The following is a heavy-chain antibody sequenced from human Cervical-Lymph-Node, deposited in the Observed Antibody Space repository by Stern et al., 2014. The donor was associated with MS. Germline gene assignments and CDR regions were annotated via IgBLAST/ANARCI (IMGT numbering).Heavy chain of an antibody. Sequence: EVQLVESGGGLMQTGGSLRLSCAASGFTVSTSYMSWVRPAPGKGLDWVSIIYSDGNTYYADSVKGRFTISRDNSKNTLHLQMNSLRPEDTAVYYCARGGFLANWLDPWGQGTLVTVSS. V-gene: IGHV3-53*01. J-gene: IGHJ5*02. CDR3: ARGGFLANWLDP. CDR2: IYSDGNT. CDR1: GFTVSTSY. D-gene: IGHD3-3*01.